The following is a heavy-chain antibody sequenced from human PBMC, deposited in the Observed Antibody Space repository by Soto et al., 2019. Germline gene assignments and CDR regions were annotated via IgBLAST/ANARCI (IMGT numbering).Heavy chain of an antibody. CDR3: AGLVGATHYYGMDV. J-gene: IGHJ6*02. CDR1: GGSISSGGYY. Sequence: SETLSLTCTVSGGSISSGGYYWSWIRQHPGKGLEWIGYIYHSGSTSYNPSLKSRVTISVDKSKNQFSLKLSSVTAADTAVYYCAGLVGATHYYGMDVWGQGTTVTVSS. CDR2: IYHSGST. D-gene: IGHD1-26*01. V-gene: IGHV4-31*09.